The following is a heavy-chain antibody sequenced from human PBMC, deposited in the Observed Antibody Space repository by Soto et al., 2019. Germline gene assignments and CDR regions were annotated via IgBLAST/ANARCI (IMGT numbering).Heavy chain of an antibody. J-gene: IGHJ6*02. V-gene: IGHV5-10-1*01. CDR1: GYSFTSCW. D-gene: IGHD5-18*01. CDR3: ASHRGYRYGYNYYYYGMDV. Sequence: SGESLKISCKGSGYSFTSCWISWVRQMPGKGLEWMGRIDPSDSYTNYSPSFQGHVTISADKSISTAYLQWSSLKASDTAMYYCASHRGYRYGYNYYYYGMDVWGQGTTVTVSS. CDR2: IDPSDSYT.